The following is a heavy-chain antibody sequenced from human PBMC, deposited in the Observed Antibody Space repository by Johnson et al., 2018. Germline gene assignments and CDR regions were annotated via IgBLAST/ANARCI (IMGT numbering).Heavy chain of an antibody. D-gene: IGHD4-17*01. J-gene: IGHJ6*03. CDR3: AREYGDYWGFRYYYMDV. V-gene: IGHV3-30-3*01. CDR2: ISYDGSTN. Sequence: QVQLVESGGGVVQPGRSLRLSCAASGFTFSSYAMHWVRQAPGKGLEWVAVISYDGSTNYYADSVQGRFPISRDNAKNPLYLHMNSLRAEDKAGYYSAREYGDYWGFRYYYMDVWGKGTTVTVSS. CDR1: GFTFSSYA.